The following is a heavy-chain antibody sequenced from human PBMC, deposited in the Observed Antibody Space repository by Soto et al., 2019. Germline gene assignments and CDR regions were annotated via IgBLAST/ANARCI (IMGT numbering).Heavy chain of an antibody. J-gene: IGHJ4*02. CDR2: IYYSGST. D-gene: IGHD3-10*01. CDR1: GDSISKYY. CDR3: ARDYYVSGTYYPFDY. V-gene: IGHV4-59*01. Sequence: PSETLSLTCTVSGDSISKYYCSWIRQSPGKGLEWIGYIYYSGSTNYNPSLKSRVTISIDKSKNQFSLKLTSVTAADTAVYYCARDYYVSGTYYPFDYWGQGTLVTVSS.